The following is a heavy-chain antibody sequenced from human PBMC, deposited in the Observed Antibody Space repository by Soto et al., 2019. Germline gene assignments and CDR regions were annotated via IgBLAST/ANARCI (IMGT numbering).Heavy chain of an antibody. Sequence: PGGSLRLSCTGSGFDFGDYYMSWIRQAPGKGLEWGSYIGNGDGTIYYINSVKGRSTISRDNAKKTVYLQMISLRVEDTALYYCVRPYYSSSWFPFDRWGQGSLVTVSS. CDR3: VRPYYSSSWFPFDR. CDR2: IGNGDGTI. V-gene: IGHV3-11*01. J-gene: IGHJ4*02. D-gene: IGHD6-13*01. CDR1: GFDFGDYY.